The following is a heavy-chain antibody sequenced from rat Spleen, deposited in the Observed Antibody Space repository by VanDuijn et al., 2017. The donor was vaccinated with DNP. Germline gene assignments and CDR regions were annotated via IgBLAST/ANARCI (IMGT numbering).Heavy chain of an antibody. CDR1: GFTFNDYW. Sequence: EVQLVESGGDLVQPGRSLKLSCVAFGFTFNDYWMAWIRQVPGKGLEWLGAITGSGGGTYYRDSVKGRFTISRENAENTVYLQMNSLKSEDTATYYCARAYGSPWYFDYWGQGVMVTVSS. CDR2: ITGSGGGT. V-gene: IGHV5-31*01. CDR3: ARAYGSPWYFDY. J-gene: IGHJ2*01. D-gene: IGHD1-3*01.